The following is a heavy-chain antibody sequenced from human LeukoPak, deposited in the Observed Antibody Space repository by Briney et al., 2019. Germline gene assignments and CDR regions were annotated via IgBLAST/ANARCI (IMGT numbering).Heavy chain of an antibody. CDR1: GGSISSGGYY. V-gene: IGHV4-31*03. CDR2: IYYSGST. CDR3: ARCTYSAFDY. D-gene: IGHD4-11*01. J-gene: IGHJ4*02. Sequence: SQTLSLTCSVSGGSISSGGYYWSWIRQHPGKGLEWSGYIYYSGSTYYNPSLKSRVTISVDTSKNQFSLKLSSVTAADTAVYYCARCTYSAFDYWGQGTLVTVSS.